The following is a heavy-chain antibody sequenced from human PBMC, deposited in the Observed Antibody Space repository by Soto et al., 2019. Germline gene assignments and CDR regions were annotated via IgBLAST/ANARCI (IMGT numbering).Heavy chain of an antibody. CDR1: GGFLSESY. CDR3: ARAGSSWSYYYYGRDV. J-gene: IGHJ6*02. Sequence: PSETLSLTFAVYGGFLSESYWTWIRQPPGKGLEWIGEINHVGGTNYNPSLKSRVTISVDTSKNQFSLKLSSVTAADTAVYYCARAGSSWSYYYYGRDVWGQGTTVTAS. V-gene: IGHV4-34*01. CDR2: INHVGGT. D-gene: IGHD6-13*01.